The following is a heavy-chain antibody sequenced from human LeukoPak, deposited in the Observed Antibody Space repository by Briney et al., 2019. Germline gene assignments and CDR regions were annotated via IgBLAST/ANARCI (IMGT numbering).Heavy chain of an antibody. CDR3: ARGRGLRFRTGAFDI. J-gene: IGHJ3*02. V-gene: IGHV1-46*01. CDR1: GYTFTSYY. D-gene: IGHD3-3*01. CDR2: INPSGGST. Sequence: AASVKVSCKASGYTFTSYYMHWVRQAPGQGLEWMGIINPSGGSTSYAQKFQGRVTMTRDTSTSTVYMELSSLRSEDTAVYYCARGRGLRFRTGAFDIWGQGTMVTVSS.